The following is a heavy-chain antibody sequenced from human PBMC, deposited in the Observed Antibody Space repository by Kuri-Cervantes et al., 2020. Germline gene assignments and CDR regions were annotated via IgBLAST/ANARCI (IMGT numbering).Heavy chain of an antibody. J-gene: IGHJ6*02. D-gene: IGHD2-8*01. CDR2: MNPNSGNT. V-gene: IGHV1-8*01. CDR1: GYTFTSYD. Sequence: ASVKVSCKASGYTFTSYDINWVRQATGQGLEWMGWMNPNSGNTGYAQKFQGRVTMTRNTSISTAYMELSSLRSEDTAVYYCARGRGCTNGVCYRTRDWGWVYYYYGMDVWGQGTTVTVSS. CDR3: ARGRGCTNGVCYRTRDWGWVYYYYGMDV.